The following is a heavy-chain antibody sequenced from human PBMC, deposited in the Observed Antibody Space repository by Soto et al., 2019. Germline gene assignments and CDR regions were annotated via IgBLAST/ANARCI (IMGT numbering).Heavy chain of an antibody. Sequence: SWWCLRLSCSACVFTFSSYSMNWIRQAPGKGLEWVSSISSSSSYIYYADSVKGRFTISRDNAKNSLYLQMNSLRAEDTAVYYCARDTSAGYDYVWGSYRPTYYYYGMDVWGQGTTVTVSS. CDR3: ARDTSAGYDYVWGSYRPTYYYYGMDV. J-gene: IGHJ6*02. CDR2: ISSSSSYI. D-gene: IGHD3-16*02. V-gene: IGHV3-21*01. CDR1: VFTFSSYS.